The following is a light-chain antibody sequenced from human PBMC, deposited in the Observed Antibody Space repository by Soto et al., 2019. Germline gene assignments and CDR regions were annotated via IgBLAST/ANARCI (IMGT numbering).Light chain of an antibody. V-gene: IGKV3-11*01. CDR3: QQRGEWAPGAT. CDR1: QTVSSN. Sequence: EIVMTQSPATLSVSPGERATLSCRAIQTVSSNLAWYQQKPGQAPRLLIYGASNRSTGIPARFSGSGSGTDFTLTISSLEPEDFAVYYCQQRGEWAPGATFGQGTRLEIK. J-gene: IGKJ5*01. CDR2: GAS.